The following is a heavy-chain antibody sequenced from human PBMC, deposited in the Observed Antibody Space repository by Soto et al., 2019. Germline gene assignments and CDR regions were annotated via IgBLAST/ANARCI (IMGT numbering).Heavy chain of an antibody. J-gene: IGHJ5*02. Sequence: PSETLSLTCAVYGGSFSGYYWSWIRQPPGKGLEWIGEINHSGSTNYNPSLKSRVTISVDTSKNQFSLKLSSVTAADTAVYYCARRFRSSSFSSRNWFDPWGQGTLVTVPS. CDR1: GGSFSGYY. CDR3: ARRFRSSSFSSRNWFDP. V-gene: IGHV4-34*01. D-gene: IGHD2-2*01. CDR2: INHSGST.